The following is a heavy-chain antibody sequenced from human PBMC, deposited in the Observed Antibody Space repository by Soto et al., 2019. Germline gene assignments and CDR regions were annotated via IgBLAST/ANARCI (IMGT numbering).Heavy chain of an antibody. Sequence: GASVKVSCKASGGTFSSYAISWVRQAPGQGLEWMGGIIPIFGTANYAQKFQGRVTITADESTSTAYMELSSLRSEDTAVYYRARAEKYYDSSGYYYRDYYYGMDVWGQGTTVTVSS. CDR3: ARAEKYYDSSGYYYRDYYYGMDV. CDR2: IIPIFGTA. CDR1: GGTFSSYA. V-gene: IGHV1-69*13. D-gene: IGHD3-22*01. J-gene: IGHJ6*02.